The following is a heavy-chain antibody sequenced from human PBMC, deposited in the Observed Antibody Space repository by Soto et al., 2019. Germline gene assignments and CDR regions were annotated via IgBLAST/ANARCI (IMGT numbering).Heavy chain of an antibody. J-gene: IGHJ4*02. V-gene: IGHV3-7*03. Sequence: EVQLVASGGGLVQPGGSLRLSCAASGFTFSSYWMSWVRQAPGKGLEWVANIKQDGSEKYYVDSVKGRFTISRDNAKNALYLQKNSVKGYDSAVYYCASDVGYSYDKQGYWGQGTLVTVSS. CDR2: IKQDGSEK. CDR1: GFTFSSYW. CDR3: ASDVGYSYDKQGY. D-gene: IGHD5-18*01.